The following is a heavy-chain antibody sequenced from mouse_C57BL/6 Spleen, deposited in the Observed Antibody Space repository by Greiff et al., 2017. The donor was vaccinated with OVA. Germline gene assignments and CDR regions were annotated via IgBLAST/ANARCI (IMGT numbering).Heavy chain of an antibody. V-gene: IGHV5-16*01. J-gene: IGHJ2*01. CDR3: ARDGDGSYFDY. D-gene: IGHD2-3*01. Sequence: EVKLVESEGGLVQPGSSMKLSCTASGFTFSDYYMAWVRQVPEKGLEWVANINYDGSSTYYLDSLKSRFIISRDNAKNILYLQMSSLKSEDTATYYCARDGDGSYFDYWGQGTTLTVSS. CDR1: GFTFSDYY. CDR2: INYDGSST.